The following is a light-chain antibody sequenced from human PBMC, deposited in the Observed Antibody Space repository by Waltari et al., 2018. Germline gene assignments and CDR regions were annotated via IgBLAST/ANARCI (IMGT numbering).Light chain of an antibody. CDR1: QSVSIN. Sequence: EVVMTQSPATLSVFPGERATLSCRASQSVSINLAWYQQKPGQAPRLLIYDASTRATGIPARFSGSGSGTEFTLTISSLQSEDFANYYCQQYNDWHLITFDQGTRLEIK. CDR3: QQYNDWHLIT. CDR2: DAS. J-gene: IGKJ5*01. V-gene: IGKV3-15*01.